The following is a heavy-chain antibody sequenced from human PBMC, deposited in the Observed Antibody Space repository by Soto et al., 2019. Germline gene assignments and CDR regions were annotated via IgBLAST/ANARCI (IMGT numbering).Heavy chain of an antibody. J-gene: IGHJ4*01. CDR1: GFTFSSYS. V-gene: IGHV3-21*01. CDR3: TRDDEVFFES. CDR2: ISSSSSYK. Sequence: GSLRLSCAASGFTFSSYSMNWVRQAPGKGLEWVSSISSSSSYKYYADSVKGRFTISRDNAKNCLYLQMNSLGAEDAALYYCTRDDEVFFESWGQGTLVNASS.